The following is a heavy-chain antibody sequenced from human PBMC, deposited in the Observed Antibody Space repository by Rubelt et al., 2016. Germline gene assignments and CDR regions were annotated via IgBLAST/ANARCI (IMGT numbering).Heavy chain of an antibody. CDR3: ASGWEEEAY. CDR2: GST. J-gene: IGHJ4*02. V-gene: IGHV4-34*01. D-gene: IGHD1-26*01. Sequence: GSTNYNPSLKSRVTISVDTSKNQFSLKLSSVTAADTAVYYCASGWEEEAYWGQGTLVTVSS.